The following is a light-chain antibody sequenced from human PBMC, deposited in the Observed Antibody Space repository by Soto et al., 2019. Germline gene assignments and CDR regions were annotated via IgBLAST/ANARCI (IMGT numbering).Light chain of an antibody. CDR1: QSVSSSH. CDR2: DTS. V-gene: IGKV3D-20*02. J-gene: IGKJ5*01. Sequence: EVTMTHSQGTLSSAPSEGGSLXCMTSQSVSSSHLAWYQQKRGQAPRLLIYDTSTRATGIPARFSGSGSGTDFTLTISSLEPEDSAVYYCQQRNIWPPVTFGQGTRLETK. CDR3: QQRNIWPPVT.